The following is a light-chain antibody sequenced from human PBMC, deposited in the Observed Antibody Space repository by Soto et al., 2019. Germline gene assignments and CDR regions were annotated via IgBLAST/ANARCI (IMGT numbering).Light chain of an antibody. Sequence: EIVLTQSPGTLSLSPGERATLSCRANQSVNRNYLAGFQQKPGQAPRLLIYGASSRATGIPDRFSGSGSGTDFALTISRLEPEDFAVYFCQQYDSSPWTFGQGTKVEIK. CDR2: GAS. CDR3: QQYDSSPWT. V-gene: IGKV3-20*01. J-gene: IGKJ1*01. CDR1: QSVNRNY.